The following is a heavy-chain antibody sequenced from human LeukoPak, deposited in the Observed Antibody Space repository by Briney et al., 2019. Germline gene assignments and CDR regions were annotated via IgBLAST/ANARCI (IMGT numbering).Heavy chain of an antibody. Sequence: GGSLRLSCAASGFTLNTYGMHSVRQAPGNGLEWVAFIRFDGSNKYYVDSVTGRFTISRDNSKNALYLQMTSLRPEDTAVYYCAKGDGYCSSASCSGNWGQETLVTVSS. CDR1: GFTLNTYG. CDR3: AKGDGYCSSASCSGN. D-gene: IGHD2-2*03. CDR2: IRFDGSNK. J-gene: IGHJ4*02. V-gene: IGHV3-30*02.